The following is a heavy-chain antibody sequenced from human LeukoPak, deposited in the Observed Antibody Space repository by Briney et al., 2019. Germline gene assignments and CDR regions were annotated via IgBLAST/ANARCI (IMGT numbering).Heavy chain of an antibody. CDR1: GVSFSGYY. CDR3: ATAGPISGRHNYFDS. J-gene: IGHJ4*02. CDR2: IYYSGST. V-gene: IGHV4-59*01. Sequence: ASETLSLTCAVYGVSFSGYYWSWLRQPPGKGLEYIGYIYYSGSTNYNPSLKSRVTISVDTSKNQFSLKLTSVTAADTALYYCATAGPISGRHNYFDSWGQGTLVTVSS. D-gene: IGHD3-10*01.